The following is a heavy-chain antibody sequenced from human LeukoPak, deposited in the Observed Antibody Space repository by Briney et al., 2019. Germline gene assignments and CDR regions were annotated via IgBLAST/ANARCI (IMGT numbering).Heavy chain of an antibody. Sequence: GGSLRLSCAASGFTFSSYAMSWVREAPGKGLEGVSAISGSGGSTYYADSVKGPFTISTDNSTNTLYMQMNSPRAEDTAVYYCAKAGYSTSWYGDYSGQGTLVTASS. CDR3: AKAGYSTSWYGDY. V-gene: IGHV3-23*01. CDR2: ISGSGGST. J-gene: IGHJ4*02. D-gene: IGHD6-13*01. CDR1: GFTFSSYA.